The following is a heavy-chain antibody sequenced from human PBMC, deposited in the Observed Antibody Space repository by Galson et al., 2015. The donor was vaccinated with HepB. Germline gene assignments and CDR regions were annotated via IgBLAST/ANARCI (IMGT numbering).Heavy chain of an antibody. CDR1: GYTFTSYA. J-gene: IGHJ4*02. CDR2: INAGNGNT. V-gene: IGHV1-3*01. D-gene: IGHD6-13*01. Sequence: SVKVSCKASGYTFTSYAMHWVRQAPGQRLEWMGWINAGNGNTKYSQKFQGRVTITRDTSASTAYMELSSLRSEDTAVYYCARSGGALGYSSSWYNDYWGQGTLVTVSS. CDR3: ARSGGALGYSSSWYNDY.